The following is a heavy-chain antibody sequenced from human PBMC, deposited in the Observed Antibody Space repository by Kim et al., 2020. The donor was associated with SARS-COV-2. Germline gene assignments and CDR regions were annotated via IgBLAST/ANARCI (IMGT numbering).Heavy chain of an antibody. CDR1: GFTFSSYA. CDR2: ISSNGGNT. CDR3: VKVPYSSSWYGYFQH. J-gene: IGHJ1*01. D-gene: IGHD6-13*01. Sequence: WGSLRLSCSASGFTFSSYAMHWVRQAPGKGLEYVSVISSNGGNTYYADSVKGRFTISRDNSKNTLYLQMSSLRAEDTAVYYCVKVPYSSSWYGYFQHWGQGTLVTVSS. V-gene: IGHV3-64D*09.